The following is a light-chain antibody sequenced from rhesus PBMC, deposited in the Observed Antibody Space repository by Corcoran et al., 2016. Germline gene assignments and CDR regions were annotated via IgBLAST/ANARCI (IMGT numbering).Light chain of an antibody. Sequence: ETVVTQSPATLALSPGERATLSCRASQSVGSYLAWYQQKPGQAPRLHIYGASSRATGIPDRFSGSGSGTDFTLTISSLEPEEVGVYYCQQSSNVLTFGGGTKVEIK. CDR3: QQSSNVLT. V-gene: IGKV3-24*04. CDR2: GAS. CDR1: QSVGSY. J-gene: IGKJ4*01.